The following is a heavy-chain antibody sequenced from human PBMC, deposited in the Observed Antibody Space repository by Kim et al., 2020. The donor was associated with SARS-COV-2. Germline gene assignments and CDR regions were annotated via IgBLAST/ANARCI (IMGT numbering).Heavy chain of an antibody. J-gene: IGHJ3*02. Sequence: ASVKGRFTISRDNSTNPLYLQMNSLRAEDTAVYYCAKLRLIAVASDAFDIWGQGTMVTVSS. D-gene: IGHD6-19*01. CDR3: AKLRLIAVASDAFDI. V-gene: IGHV3-23*01.